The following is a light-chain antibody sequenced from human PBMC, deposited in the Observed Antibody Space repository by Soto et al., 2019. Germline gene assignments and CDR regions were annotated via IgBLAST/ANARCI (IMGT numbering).Light chain of an antibody. CDR2: AAS. J-gene: IGKJ1*01. CDR3: QQSYSIPWT. CDR1: QSINTF. Sequence: DIQMTQSPSSLSASVGDRVTIACRASQSINTFLNWYEVKPGKAPKLLIYAASSLQSGVPSRFSGSGSGTDFTLTIRSLQPEDFATYYGQQSYSIPWTFGQGTKVEI. V-gene: IGKV1-39*01.